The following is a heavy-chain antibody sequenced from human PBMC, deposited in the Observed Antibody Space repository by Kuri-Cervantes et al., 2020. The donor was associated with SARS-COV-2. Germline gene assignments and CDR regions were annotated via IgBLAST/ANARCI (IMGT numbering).Heavy chain of an antibody. CDR3: AKVVRGYYGSGSYEGGMDV. V-gene: IGHV3-23*01. CDR1: GFPFDNYA. D-gene: IGHD3-10*01. J-gene: IGHJ6*02. CDR2: ISGRGDNT. Sequence: GESLKISCAASGFPFDNYAMTWVRQAPGKGLEWVSTISGRGDNTYFAASVKGRFTISRDNFMNMMFLQMSSLRADDTAVYYCAKVVRGYYGSGSYEGGMDVWGQGTTVTVSS.